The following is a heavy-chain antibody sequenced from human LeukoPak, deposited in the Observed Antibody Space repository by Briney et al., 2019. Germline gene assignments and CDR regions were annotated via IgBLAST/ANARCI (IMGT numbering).Heavy chain of an antibody. J-gene: IGHJ4*02. CDR1: GYNFIYYY. Sequence: ASVNVSCKTSGYNFIYYYIHRVRQAPGQGLEWMALINPSGGSTSYAQKFQGRVTMTRDTSTRTVYMELRSLRSEDTAVYYCARGPYSSGWYGLDYWGQGTLVTVSS. D-gene: IGHD6-19*01. CDR3: ARGPYSSGWYGLDY. V-gene: IGHV1-46*01. CDR2: INPSGGST.